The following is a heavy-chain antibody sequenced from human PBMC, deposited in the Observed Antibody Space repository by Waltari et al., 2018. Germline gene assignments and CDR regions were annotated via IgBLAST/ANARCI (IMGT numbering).Heavy chain of an antibody. CDR2: IYHSGGT. Sequence: QVQLQESGPGLVKPSETLSLTCDVSGYSISSGYYWGWIRQPPGKGLEWIGRIYHSGGTYYNPSLRSRVTISVDKSKNQFSRKLSSVTAADTAVYHCARVDDPYSFGSGWFEPWGQGTLVTVSS. CDR1: GYSISSGYY. D-gene: IGHD5-18*01. CDR3: ARVDDPYSFGSGWFEP. J-gene: IGHJ5*02. V-gene: IGHV4-38-2*01.